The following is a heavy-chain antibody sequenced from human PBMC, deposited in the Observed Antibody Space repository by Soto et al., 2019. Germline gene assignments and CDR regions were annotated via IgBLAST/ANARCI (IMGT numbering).Heavy chain of an antibody. D-gene: IGHD6-19*01. V-gene: IGHV3-30*04. CDR1: GFTFSSYA. Sequence: GGSLRLSCAASGFTFSSYAMHWVRQAPGKGLEWVAGISYDGSNKYYADSVKGRFTISRDNSKNTLYLQMNSLRAEDTAVDYCARAAEGGTGSGFDYWGQGTLVTVSS. CDR3: ARAAEGGTGSGFDY. J-gene: IGHJ4*02. CDR2: ISYDGSNK.